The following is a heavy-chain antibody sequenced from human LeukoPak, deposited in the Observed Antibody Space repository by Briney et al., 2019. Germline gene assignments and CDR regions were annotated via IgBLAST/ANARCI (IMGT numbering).Heavy chain of an antibody. J-gene: IGHJ6*02. CDR2: TYAGGST. CDR3: AKLLDNYYYYGMDV. Sequence: GGPLRLSCAAPEFSVSSNYMSWVRQAPGKGLGWVSVTYAGGSTYYADSVKGRFTISRDNSKNTLYLEMNSLRAEDTAVYYCAKLLDNYYYYGMDVWGQGTTVTVSS. D-gene: IGHD1-26*01. CDR1: EFSVSSNY. V-gene: IGHV3-53*01.